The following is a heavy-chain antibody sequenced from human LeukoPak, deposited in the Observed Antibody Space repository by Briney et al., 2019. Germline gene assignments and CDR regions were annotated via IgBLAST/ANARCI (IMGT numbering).Heavy chain of an antibody. D-gene: IGHD5-12*01. CDR3: ARTRSGYSGYDWGFAEYYFDY. Sequence: SETLSLTCTVSGGSISSYYWSWIRQPAGKRLEWIGRISTSGSGNYNPSLKSRVTLSVDTSKNQFSLKLSSVTAADTAVYYCARTRSGYSGYDWGFAEYYFDYWGQGTLVTVSS. V-gene: IGHV4-4*07. J-gene: IGHJ4*02. CDR1: GGSISSYY. CDR2: ISTSGSG.